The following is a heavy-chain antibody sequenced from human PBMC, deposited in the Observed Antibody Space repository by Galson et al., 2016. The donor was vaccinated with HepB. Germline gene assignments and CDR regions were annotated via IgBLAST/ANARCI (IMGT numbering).Heavy chain of an antibody. CDR3: ARESKSGSDYGLDV. Sequence: SVKVSCKASGYTFSDYYLHWVRQAPGQGLEWMGRINPNTGGISHSQKFQGRVTMTRDTSTSTIYMEVNRLTSDDTVVYYCARESKSGSDYGLDVWGQGTTVTVSS. D-gene: IGHD1-26*01. CDR1: GYTFSDYY. V-gene: IGHV1-2*05. CDR2: INPNTGGI. J-gene: IGHJ6*02.